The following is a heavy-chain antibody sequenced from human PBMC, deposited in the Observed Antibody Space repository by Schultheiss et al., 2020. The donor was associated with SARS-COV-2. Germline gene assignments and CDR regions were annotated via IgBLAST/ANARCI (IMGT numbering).Heavy chain of an antibody. D-gene: IGHD6-13*01. CDR3: ARDRQLGDWYFDL. V-gene: IGHV1-69*13. J-gene: IGHJ2*01. Sequence: SVKVSCKASGGTFSSYAISWVRQAPGQGLEWMGRIIPIFGIANYAQKFQGRVTITADESTSTAYMELSSLRSEDTAVYYCARDRQLGDWYFDLWGRGTLVTVSS. CDR2: IIPIFGIA. CDR1: GGTFSSYA.